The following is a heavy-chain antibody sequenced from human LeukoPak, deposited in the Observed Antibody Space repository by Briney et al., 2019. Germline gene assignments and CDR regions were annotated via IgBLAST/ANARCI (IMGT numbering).Heavy chain of an antibody. CDR2: FDPEDGET. V-gene: IGHV1-24*01. D-gene: IGHD3-22*01. CDR3: ATDRPMYYYDSSGPLWYAFDI. CDR1: GYTLTELS. Sequence: ASVKVSCKVSGYTLTELSMHWVRQAPGKGLEWMGGFDPEDGETIYAQKFQGRVTMTEDTSTDTACMELSSLRSEDTAVYYCATDRPMYYYDSSGPLWYAFDIWGQGTMVTVSS. J-gene: IGHJ3*02.